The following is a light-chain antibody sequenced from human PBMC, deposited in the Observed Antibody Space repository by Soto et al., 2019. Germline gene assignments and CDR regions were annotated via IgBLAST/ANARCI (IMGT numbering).Light chain of an antibody. V-gene: IGKV2-28*01. J-gene: IGKJ4*01. Sequence: DIVMTQSPLSLPVTPGEPASISCRSSQSLLHSNGYNYLDWYLQKPGQSPQLLIYLGSNRASGVPDRFSGSGSGTDSTLKISRVEAEDVGVYYYMQALQIALTFGGGTKVEIK. CDR2: LGS. CDR1: QSLLHSNGYNY. CDR3: MQALQIALT.